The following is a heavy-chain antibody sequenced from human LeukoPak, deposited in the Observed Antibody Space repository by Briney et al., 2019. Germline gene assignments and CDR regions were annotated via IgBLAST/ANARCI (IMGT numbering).Heavy chain of an antibody. CDR1: GYSFTHYW. V-gene: IGHV5-51*01. CDR2: MYPGDSDT. D-gene: IGHD3-10*01. CDR3: ARSSGFGSGSPYYFDS. J-gene: IGHJ4*02. Sequence: GESLKISCKGSGYSFTHYWIGWVRQMPGEGLEWMGIMYPGDSDTKYSPSFQGHVTISADKSISTAYLQWGSLKASDTAMYYCARSSGFGSGSPYYFDSWGQGTLVTVSS.